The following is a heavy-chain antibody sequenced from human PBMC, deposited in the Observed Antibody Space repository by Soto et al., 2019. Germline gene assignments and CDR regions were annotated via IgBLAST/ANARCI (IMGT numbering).Heavy chain of an antibody. CDR2: ISSSSNYI. D-gene: IGHD4-17*01. CDR3: ARGYGGFDY. J-gene: IGHJ4*02. CDR1: GFTFNTYT. Sequence: EVQLVESGGGLVKPGGSLRLSCAASGFTFNTYTINWVRQAPGKGLEWVSSISSSSNYIYYADSVKGRFTISRDNAQGSLYLQMNSLRAEDTAVYYCARGYGGFDYWGQGTLVTVSS. V-gene: IGHV3-21*01.